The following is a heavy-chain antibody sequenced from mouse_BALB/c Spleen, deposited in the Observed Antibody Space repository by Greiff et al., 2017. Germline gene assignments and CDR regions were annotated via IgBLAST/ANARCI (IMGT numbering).Heavy chain of an antibody. CDR2: IWGDGST. CDR3: ARVHYYGSSYVDY. CDR1: GFSLTGYG. Sequence: QVQLQQSGPGLVAPSQSLSITCTVSGFSLTGYGVNWVRQPPGKGLEWLGMIWGDGSTDYNSALKSRLSISKDNSKSQVFLKMNSLQTDDTARYYCARVHYYGSSYVDYWGQGTTLTVSS. D-gene: IGHD1-1*01. V-gene: IGHV2-6-7*01. J-gene: IGHJ2*01.